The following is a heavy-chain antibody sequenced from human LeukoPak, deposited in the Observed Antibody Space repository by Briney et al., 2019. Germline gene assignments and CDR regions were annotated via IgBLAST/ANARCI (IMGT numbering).Heavy chain of an antibody. J-gene: IGHJ4*02. CDR3: ARYYYDSSAKSWYFDY. CDR2: IYPGVSDT. CDR1: GYSFTSYW. D-gene: IGHD3-22*01. Sequence: GESLKISCKGSGYSFTSYWIGWVRQMPGKGLEWMGIIYPGVSDTRYSPSFQGQVTISADKSISTAYLQWSSLEASDTAMYYCARYYYDSSAKSWYFDYWGQGTLVTVSS. V-gene: IGHV5-51*01.